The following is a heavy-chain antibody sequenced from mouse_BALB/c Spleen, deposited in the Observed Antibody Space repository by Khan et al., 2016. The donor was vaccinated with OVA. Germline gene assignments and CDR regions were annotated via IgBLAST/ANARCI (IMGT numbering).Heavy chain of an antibody. V-gene: IGHV1S81*02. J-gene: IGHJ2*01. CDR3: ARLLNNFDY. D-gene: IGHD1-3*01. CDR2: IIPSIGRT. Sequence: QVHLQLPLAELVNPGPSVYLSCQASAYTLTSYWIHWVRQRPGQVLEWLGVIIPSIGRTNYSEKIKSKATLTANQSSSTAYMQLSRPKSEDSAVYYSARLLNNFDYWGQGTTLTVSS. CDR1: AYTLTSYW.